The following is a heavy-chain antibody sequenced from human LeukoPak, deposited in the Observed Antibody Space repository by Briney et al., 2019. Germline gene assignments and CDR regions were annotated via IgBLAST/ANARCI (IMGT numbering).Heavy chain of an antibody. CDR1: VYTFTGYY. J-gene: IGHJ4*02. Sequence: ASLKVSCKPSVYTFTGYYMHTVRQAPGQGLEWMGRINPNSGGTNYAQKFQGRVTMTRDTSISTAYMELSRLRSDGTAVYYWGRGGGLYYDSSGYWMLWGQGALVTVSS. V-gene: IGHV1-2*06. D-gene: IGHD3-22*01. CDR2: INPNSGGT. CDR3: GRGGGLYYDSSGYWML.